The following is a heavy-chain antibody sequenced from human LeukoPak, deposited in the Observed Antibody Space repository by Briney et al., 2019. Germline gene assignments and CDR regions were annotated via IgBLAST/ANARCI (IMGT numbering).Heavy chain of an antibody. CDR1: GGSFSGYY. Sequence: SETLSLTCAVYGGSFSGYYWSWIRQPPGKGLEWIGEINHSGSTNYNPSLKSRVTISVDTSKNQFSLKLSSVTAADTAVYYCARDGDLGGSGSYYSYYYYMDVWGKGTTVTVSS. J-gene: IGHJ6*03. CDR2: INHSGST. CDR3: ARDGDLGGSGSYYSYYYYMDV. D-gene: IGHD3-10*01. V-gene: IGHV4-34*01.